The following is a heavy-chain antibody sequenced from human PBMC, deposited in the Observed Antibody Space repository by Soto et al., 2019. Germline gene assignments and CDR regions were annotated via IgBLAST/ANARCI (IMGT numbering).Heavy chain of an antibody. D-gene: IGHD2-15*01. V-gene: IGHV3-21*01. J-gene: IGHJ4*02. CDR2: ISSSSSYI. CDR3: ARDPNPYGEYCSGGSCYVFDY. CDR1: GFTFSSYS. Sequence: PGGSLRLSCAASGFTFSSYSMNWVRQAPGKGLEWVSSISSSSSYIYYADSVKGRFTISRDNAKNSLYLQMNSLRAEDTAVYYCARDPNPYGEYCSGGSCYVFDYWGQGTLVTVSS.